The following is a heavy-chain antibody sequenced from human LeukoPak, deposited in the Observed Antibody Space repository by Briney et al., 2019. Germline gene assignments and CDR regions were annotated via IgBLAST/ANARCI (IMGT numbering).Heavy chain of an antibody. Sequence: GGSLGLSCAASGFTVSSNYMSWVRQAPGKGLEWVSVIYSGGSTYYADSVKGRFTISRDNSKNTLYLQMNSLRAEDTAVYYCARARGVSTGYRPIDYWGQGTLVTVSS. CDR3: ARARGVSTGYRPIDY. J-gene: IGHJ4*02. V-gene: IGHV3-53*01. D-gene: IGHD3-22*01. CDR1: GFTVSSNY. CDR2: IYSGGST.